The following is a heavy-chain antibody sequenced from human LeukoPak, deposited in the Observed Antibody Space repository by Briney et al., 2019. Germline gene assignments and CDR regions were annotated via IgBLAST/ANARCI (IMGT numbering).Heavy chain of an antibody. CDR1: GFTFINAW. CDR2: ISGSGGRI. D-gene: IGHD4-17*01. CDR3: AKQTTVTSPLDY. V-gene: IGHV3-23*01. J-gene: IGHJ4*02. Sequence: QPGGSLRLSCAASGFTFINAWMTWVRQAPGKGLEWVSGISGSGGRIYYADSVKGRFTISRDNSKNTLYLQMNSLRVEDTAIYYCAKQTTVTSPLDYWGQGTLVTVSS.